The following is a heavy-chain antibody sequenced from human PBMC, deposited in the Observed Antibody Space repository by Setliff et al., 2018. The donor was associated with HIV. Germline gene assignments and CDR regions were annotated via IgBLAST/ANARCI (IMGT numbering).Heavy chain of an antibody. CDR2: IIPIFGTT. Sequence: ASAKVSCKTSGRSFSSYAVSWVRQAPGQGLEWMGGIIPIFGTTNYAQKFQGRVTITADESASTVYMELSSLRSEDTALYYCARDGLLVAGIRFDYWGQGTLVTVSS. V-gene: IGHV1-69*13. CDR1: GRSFSSYA. CDR3: ARDGLLVAGIRFDY. J-gene: IGHJ4*01. D-gene: IGHD6-19*01.